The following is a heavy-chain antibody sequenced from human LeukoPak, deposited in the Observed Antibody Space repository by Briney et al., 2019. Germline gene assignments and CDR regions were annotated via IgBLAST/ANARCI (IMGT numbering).Heavy chain of an antibody. CDR1: SDSISIYY. J-gene: IGHJ6*03. CDR2: IDHTGST. V-gene: IGHV4-59*01. CDR3: ARGRMSSSTWHSTYYYYFYMDV. Sequence: SETLSLTCTVSSDSISIYYWTWIRQPPGKGLEWIGYIDHTGSTNYNPSLDSRVTISSDTSKNHFSLKLSSVTAADTAVYFCARGRMSSSTWHSTYYYYFYMDVWGKGTTVTVSS. D-gene: IGHD4-11*01.